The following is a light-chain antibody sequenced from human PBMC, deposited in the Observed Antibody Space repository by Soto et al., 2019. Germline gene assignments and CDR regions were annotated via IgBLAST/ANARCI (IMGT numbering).Light chain of an antibody. CDR3: GTWDSSLSANV. J-gene: IGLJ1*01. Sequence: QSVLTQPPSVSAAPGQKVTISCSGSSSNIGNNYVSWYQQLPGTAPKLLIYENNKRPSGIPDRFSGSKSGTSATLGITGRQTGDEADYYCGTWDSSLSANVFGTGTKVTVL. CDR2: ENN. V-gene: IGLV1-51*02. CDR1: SSNIGNNY.